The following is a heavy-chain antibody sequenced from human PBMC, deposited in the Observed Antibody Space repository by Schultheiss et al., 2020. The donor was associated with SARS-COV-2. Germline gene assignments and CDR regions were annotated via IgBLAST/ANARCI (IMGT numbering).Heavy chain of an antibody. CDR1: GGSISTYY. CDR2: IYYSGST. CDR3: AREVEPSVQDY. Sequence: ESLKISCTVSGGSISTYYWSWIRQSPGKGLEWIGYIYYSGSTNYNPSLKSRVTISVDTSKNQFSLKLSSVTAADTAVYYCAREVEPSVQDYWGQGTLVTVSS. V-gene: IGHV4-59*01. D-gene: IGHD5-24*01. J-gene: IGHJ4*02.